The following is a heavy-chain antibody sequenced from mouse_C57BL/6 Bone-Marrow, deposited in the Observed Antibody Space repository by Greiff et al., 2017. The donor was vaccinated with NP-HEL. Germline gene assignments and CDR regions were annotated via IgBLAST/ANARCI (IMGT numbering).Heavy chain of an antibody. Sequence: QVHVKQSGAELVKPGASVKMSCKASGYTFTTYPIEWMKQNHGKSLEWIGNFHPYNDDTKYNEKFKGKATLTVEKSSSTVYLELSRLTSDDSAVYYCARGGGTGYAMDYWGQGTSVTVSS. D-gene: IGHD4-1*01. J-gene: IGHJ4*01. CDR1: GYTFTTYP. CDR3: ARGGGTGYAMDY. V-gene: IGHV1-47*01. CDR2: FHPYNDDT.